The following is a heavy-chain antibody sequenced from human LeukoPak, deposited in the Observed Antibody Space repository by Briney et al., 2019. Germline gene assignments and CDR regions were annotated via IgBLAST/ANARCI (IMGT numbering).Heavy chain of an antibody. V-gene: IGHV3-48*03. CDR2: ISRTGSTV. J-gene: IGHJ4*02. CDR3: ASEYYYDSSGYYYVSSYFDY. CDR1: GFTFRDYG. Sequence: GGSLRLSCAASGFTFRDYGMNWVRQAPGKGLEWVSYISRTGSTVYYADSVRGRFTISRDNAKSSLSLQMSSLRTEDTAVYYCASEYYYDSSGYYYVSSYFDYWGQGTLVTVSS. D-gene: IGHD3-22*01.